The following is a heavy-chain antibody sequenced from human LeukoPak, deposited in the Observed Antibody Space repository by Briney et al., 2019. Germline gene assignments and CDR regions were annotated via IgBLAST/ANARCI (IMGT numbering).Heavy chain of an antibody. D-gene: IGHD5-18*01. CDR2: MNSDGSTT. CDR3: ASPMWDTAIHDY. CDR1: GFTFSTYW. J-gene: IGHJ4*02. Sequence: GGSLRLSCAASGFTFSTYWMHWVRQAPGKGLVLVSRMNSDGSTTTYADSVKGRFTISKDNAKNTLYPQMNSLRAEDTAVYYCASPMWDTAIHDYWGQGTLVTVSS. V-gene: IGHV3-74*01.